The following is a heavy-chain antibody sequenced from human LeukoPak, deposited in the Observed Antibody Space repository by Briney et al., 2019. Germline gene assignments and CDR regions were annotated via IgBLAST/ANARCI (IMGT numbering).Heavy chain of an antibody. CDR3: ARGITGTSWYFDI. D-gene: IGHD1-7*01. CDR2: ITSTSTYI. J-gene: IGHJ2*01. V-gene: IGHV3-21*06. CDR1: GFTFSSYT. Sequence: GGSLRLSCAASGFTFSSYTMNWVRQAPGKGLEWVSSITSTSTYIYSADSLKGRFTISRDNAKNSLYLQMNSLRAEDTAVYYCARGITGTSWYFDIWGRGTLVTVSS.